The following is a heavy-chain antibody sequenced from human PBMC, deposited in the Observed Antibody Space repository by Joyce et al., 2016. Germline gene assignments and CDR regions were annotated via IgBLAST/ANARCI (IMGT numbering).Heavy chain of an antibody. CDR1: GFVVSNNH. CDR3: ARPGGSSTRGAFDI. J-gene: IGHJ3*02. D-gene: IGHD1-26*01. V-gene: IGHV3-53*01. CDR2: LQSGGST. Sequence: EVQVVESGGGLIQPGGSLRLSCAASGFVVSNNHMSWIRQAPGKGLEWVSVLQSGGSTYYADSVKGRFTSSRDNSKNTLHLQMNNWRAEDTAVYYCARPGGSSTRGAFDIWGQGTMVTVSS.